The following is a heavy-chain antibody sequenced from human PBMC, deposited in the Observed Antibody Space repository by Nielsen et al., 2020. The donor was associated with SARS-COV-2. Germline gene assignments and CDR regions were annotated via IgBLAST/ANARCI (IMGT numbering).Heavy chain of an antibody. D-gene: IGHD3-3*01. J-gene: IGHJ4*02. CDR2: ISWNSGSI. V-gene: IGHV3-9*01. Sequence: SLKISCAASGFTFDDYAMHWVRQAPGKGLEWVSGISWNSGSIGYADSVKGRFTISRDNAKNSLYLQMNSLRAEDTALYYCAKGGNFWSGSDYWGQGTLVTVSS. CDR1: GFTFDDYA. CDR3: AKGGNFWSGSDY.